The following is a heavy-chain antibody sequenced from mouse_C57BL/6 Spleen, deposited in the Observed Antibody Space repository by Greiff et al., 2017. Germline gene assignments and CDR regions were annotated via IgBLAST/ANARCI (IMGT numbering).Heavy chain of an antibody. CDR2: ISSGSSTI. J-gene: IGHJ2*01. CDR1: GFTFSDYG. D-gene: IGHD1-2*01. CDR3: ARGTTADY. Sequence: EVQLVESGGGLVKPGGSLKLSCAASGFTFSDYGMHWVRQAPEKGLEWVAYISSGSSTIYYAATVEGRFTISRYNAKNTPFLQMTSLGSEDTAMYYCARGTTADYWGQGTTLTVSS. V-gene: IGHV5-17*01.